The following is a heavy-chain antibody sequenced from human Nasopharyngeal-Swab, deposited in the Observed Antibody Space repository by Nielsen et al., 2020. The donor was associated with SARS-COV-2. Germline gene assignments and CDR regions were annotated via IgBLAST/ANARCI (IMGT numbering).Heavy chain of an antibody. J-gene: IGHJ6*03. CDR3: ARGRRVVRGVIITNYYYYYYMDV. D-gene: IGHD3-10*01. CDR2: INHNGST. Sequence: WIRQPPGKGLEWIGEINHNGSTNYNPSLKSRVTISVDTSKNQFSLKLSSVTAADTAVYYCARGRRVVRGVIITNYYYYYYMDVWGKGTTVTVSS. V-gene: IGHV4-34*01.